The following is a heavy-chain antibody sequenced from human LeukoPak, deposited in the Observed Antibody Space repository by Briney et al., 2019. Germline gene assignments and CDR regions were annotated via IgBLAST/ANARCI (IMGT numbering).Heavy chain of an antibody. Sequence: GGSLRLSCAASGFTFSSYSMNWVGQAPGKGLEWVSSISSSSSYIYYADSVKGRFTISRDNAKNSLYLQMNSLRAEDTAVYYCARSGRYDFWSGYSSYFDYWGQGTLVTVSS. V-gene: IGHV3-21*01. CDR1: GFTFSSYS. D-gene: IGHD3-3*01. CDR3: ARSGRYDFWSGYSSYFDY. J-gene: IGHJ4*02. CDR2: ISSSSSYI.